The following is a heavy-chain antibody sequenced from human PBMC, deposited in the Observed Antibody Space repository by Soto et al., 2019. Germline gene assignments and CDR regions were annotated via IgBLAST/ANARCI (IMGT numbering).Heavy chain of an antibody. Sequence: VGSLRLSCTDSGFSFFSYAMSWVRQAPGKVLEWVSTISGSGGHTYYADSVKGRFVVSRDNDKNTGYLHMSSLTGEDTAVYFCAKIEMGWFAHWGQGTQVTVSS. V-gene: IGHV3-23*01. CDR2: ISGSGGHT. CDR3: AKIEMGWFAH. J-gene: IGHJ5*02. CDR1: GFSFFSYA. D-gene: IGHD2-8*01.